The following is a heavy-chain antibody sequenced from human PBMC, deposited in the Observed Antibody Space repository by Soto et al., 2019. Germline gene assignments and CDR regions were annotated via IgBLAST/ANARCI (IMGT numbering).Heavy chain of an antibody. CDR2: ISSSGSTI. CDR3: ARWRIEARQTYGDYVVYYYGMDV. CDR1: GFTFSSYE. Sequence: GGSLRLSCAASGFTFSSYEMNWVRQAPGKGLEWVSYISSSGSTIYYADSVKGRFTISRDNAKNSLYLPMNSLRAEDTAVYYCARWRIEARQTYGDYVVYYYGMDVWGQGTTVTVSS. V-gene: IGHV3-48*03. J-gene: IGHJ6*02. D-gene: IGHD4-17*01.